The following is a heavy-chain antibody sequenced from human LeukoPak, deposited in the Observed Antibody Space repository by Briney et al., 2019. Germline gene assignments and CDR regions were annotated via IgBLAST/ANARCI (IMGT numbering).Heavy chain of an antibody. CDR2: IKPDGSEK. D-gene: IGHD2-2*01. CDR1: GFTFSSYA. V-gene: IGHV3-7*01. J-gene: IGHJ4*02. CDR3: ARHGRSSTYSQLDY. Sequence: PGGSLRLSCAASGFTFSSYAMHWVRQAPGKGLEWVANIKPDGSEKSYVDSVKGRFTISRDSAKNSLNLQMNSLRVEDTAVYYCARHGRSSTYSQLDYWGQGTLVTVSS.